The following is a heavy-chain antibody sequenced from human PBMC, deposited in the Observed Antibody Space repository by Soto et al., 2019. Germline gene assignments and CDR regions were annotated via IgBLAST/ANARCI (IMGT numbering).Heavy chain of an antibody. CDR3: AKAGTLLGYCSGTSCPFDY. CDR2: IAYDGSSK. CDR1: DFTFSSYG. Sequence: GALRVSGAASDFTFSSYGMHWVRQAPGKGLEWVAVIAYDGSSKHYADSVKGRFTISRDNSKNTLYLQMNSLRAEDAAVYYCAKAGTLLGYCSGTSCPFDYWGQGTLVTVSS. V-gene: IGHV3-30*18. J-gene: IGHJ4*02. D-gene: IGHD2-2*01.